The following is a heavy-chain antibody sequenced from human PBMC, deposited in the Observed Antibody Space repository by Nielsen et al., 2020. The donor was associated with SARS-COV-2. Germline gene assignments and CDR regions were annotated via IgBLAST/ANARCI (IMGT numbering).Heavy chain of an antibody. CDR3: ATSSGWFSSYYYYYMDV. CDR2: FDPEDGET. Sequence: ALVKVSCKVSGYTLTELSMHWVRQAPGKGLEWMGGFDPEDGETIYAQKFQGRVTMTEDTSTDTAYMELSSLRSEDTAVYYCATSSGWFSSYYYYYMDVWGKGTTVTVSS. J-gene: IGHJ6*03. CDR1: GYTLTELS. V-gene: IGHV1-24*01. D-gene: IGHD6-19*01.